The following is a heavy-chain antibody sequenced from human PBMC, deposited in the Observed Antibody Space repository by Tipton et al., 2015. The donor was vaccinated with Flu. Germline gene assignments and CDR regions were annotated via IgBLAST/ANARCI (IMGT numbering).Heavy chain of an antibody. J-gene: IGHJ5*02. D-gene: IGHD2-15*01. CDR2: IYSSGST. CDR1: GGSISSGNYY. V-gene: IGHV4-61*02. CDR3: ARACGSGGNRWFDP. Sequence: TLSLTCTVSGGSISSGNYYWNWIRQPAGKGLEWIGRIYSSGSTNYNPSLKSRVTISVDTSKKQFSMKLTSVTAADTAVYYCARACGSGGNRWFDPWGQGALVTVSS.